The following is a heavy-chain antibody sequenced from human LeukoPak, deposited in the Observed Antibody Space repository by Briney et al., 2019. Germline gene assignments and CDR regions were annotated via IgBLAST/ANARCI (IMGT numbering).Heavy chain of an antibody. D-gene: IGHD1-20*01. J-gene: IGHJ4*02. CDR3: GRGGWVTGIDY. CDR1: GFTFSGYW. CDR2: ISGDGSGK. V-gene: IGHV3-74*01. Sequence: GGSLRLSCAASGFTFSGYWIHWVRQAPGKGLVWVSYISGDGSGKPYAASEKGRFTISRDNAKTSVDMHMYGLRAEDTAVCCCGRGGWVTGIDYLGQGTLVTVSS.